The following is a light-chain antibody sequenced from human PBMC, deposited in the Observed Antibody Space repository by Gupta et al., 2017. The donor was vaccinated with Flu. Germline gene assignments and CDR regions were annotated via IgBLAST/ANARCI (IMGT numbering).Light chain of an antibody. CDR2: TVS. J-gene: IGKJ2*01. V-gene: IGKV1-39*01. Sequence: DIHMTPSPSSLSASVGDRVTLTGRASQSISSYLNWFQQKPGKAPKLLIYTVSNLQTGVPSRFSGGRSGTDFTLTISSLQPEEVATYYCQQSYESPRTFGQGTKLEVK. CDR1: QSISSY. CDR3: QQSYESPRT.